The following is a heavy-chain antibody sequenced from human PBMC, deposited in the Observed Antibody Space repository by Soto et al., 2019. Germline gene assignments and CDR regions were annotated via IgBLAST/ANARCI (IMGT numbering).Heavy chain of an antibody. CDR2: IWYDGSNK. V-gene: IGHV3-33*01. Sequence: PGGSLRLSCAASGFTFSSYGMHWVRQAPGKGLEWVAVIWYDGSNKYYADSVKGRFTISRDNSKNTLYLQMNSLRAEDTAVYYCARDFREHIVVVTAIRHYYYYGMDVWGQGTTVTVSS. CDR1: GFTFSSYG. J-gene: IGHJ6*02. D-gene: IGHD2-21*02. CDR3: ARDFREHIVVVTAIRHYYYYGMDV.